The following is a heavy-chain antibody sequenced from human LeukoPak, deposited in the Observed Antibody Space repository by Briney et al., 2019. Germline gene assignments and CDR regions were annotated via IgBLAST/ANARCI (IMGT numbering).Heavy chain of an antibody. CDR1: EFTFSSYA. D-gene: IGHD2-2*01. J-gene: IGHJ4*02. Sequence: GGSLRLSCAASEFTFSSYAMHWVRQAPGKGLEWVAFISYHGSNKYYADSVKGRFTISRDNSKNTLFLQMNSLRAEDTAVYYCAKNTHAYAEIFDYWGQGTLVTVSS. CDR3: AKNTHAYAEIFDY. CDR2: ISYHGSNK. V-gene: IGHV3-30*18.